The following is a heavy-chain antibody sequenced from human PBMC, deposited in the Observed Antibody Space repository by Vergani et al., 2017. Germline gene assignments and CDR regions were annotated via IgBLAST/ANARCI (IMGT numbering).Heavy chain of an antibody. V-gene: IGHV4-39*07. CDR3: ARALVYNWNDAHQDI. Sequence: QLQLQESGPGLVKPSETLSLTCTVSGDSISTSSYYWGWIRQPPGKGLEWIGNIYYSGSTYYNPSLESRVTISVDTSKNQFSLNLSSVTAADTAVYYCARALVYNWNDAHQDIWGQGTMVTVSS. D-gene: IGHD1-20*01. J-gene: IGHJ3*02. CDR2: IYYSGST. CDR1: GDSISTSSYY.